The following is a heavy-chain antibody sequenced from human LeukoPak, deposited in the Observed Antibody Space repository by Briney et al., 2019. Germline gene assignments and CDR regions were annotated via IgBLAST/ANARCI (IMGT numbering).Heavy chain of an antibody. V-gene: IGHV3-33*01. CDR1: GFTFSSYG. CDR2: IWYNGSNK. D-gene: IGHD4-17*01. CDR3: SRGGYGDYNNWFDP. J-gene: IGHJ5*02. Sequence: GRSLRLSCAASGFTFSSYGMHWVRQAPGKGLEWVADIWYNGSNKYYAESVKGRFTISRDNSKNTLYLQMNSLRAEDTAVYYCSRGGYGDYNNWFDPWGQGTLVIVSS.